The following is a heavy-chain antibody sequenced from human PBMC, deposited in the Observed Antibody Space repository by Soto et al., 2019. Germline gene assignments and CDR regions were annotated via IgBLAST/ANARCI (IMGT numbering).Heavy chain of an antibody. V-gene: IGHV4-59*01. CDR3: ATTCGGDCYDY. D-gene: IGHD2-21*01. Sequence: QSQTLSLTCTVSGGSITSYYWSWIRQPPGKGLEWIGYIYDSGSSNYNPSLKRRVTISVDTSKNQFSLKLSSVTAEDSAVYYCATTCGGDCYDYWGQGTLVTVSS. CDR1: GGSITSYY. J-gene: IGHJ4*02. CDR2: IYDSGSS.